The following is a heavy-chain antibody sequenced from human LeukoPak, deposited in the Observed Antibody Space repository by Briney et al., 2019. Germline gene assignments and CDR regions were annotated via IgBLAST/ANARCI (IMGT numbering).Heavy chain of an antibody. CDR3: ARAYRNYFDY. V-gene: IGHV4-38-2*02. D-gene: IGHD3-16*01. Sequence: SETLSLTCTVSGYSISSGYYWGWIRQPPGQGLEWIGSIYHSGSTYYNPSLKSRVTISVDTSKNQFSLKLSSVTAADTAVYYCARAYRNYFDYWGQGTLVTVSS. J-gene: IGHJ4*02. CDR2: IYHSGST. CDR1: GYSISSGYY.